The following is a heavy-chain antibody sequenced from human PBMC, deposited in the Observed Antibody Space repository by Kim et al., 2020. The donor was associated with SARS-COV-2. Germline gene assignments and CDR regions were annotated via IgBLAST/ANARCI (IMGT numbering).Heavy chain of an antibody. D-gene: IGHD3-22*01. CDR3: ASSGYDSSGAFDY. Sequence: YNPSLTSRVTISVDTSKNQFSLKLSSVTAADTAVYYCASSGYDSSGAFDYWGQGTLVTVSS. V-gene: IGHV4-4*09. J-gene: IGHJ4*02.